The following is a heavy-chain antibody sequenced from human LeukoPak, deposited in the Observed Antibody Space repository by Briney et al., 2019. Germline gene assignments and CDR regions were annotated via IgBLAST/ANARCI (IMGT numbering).Heavy chain of an antibody. CDR2: IYYSGST. J-gene: IGHJ2*01. CDR3: ARMDDYGGNLVWGHPPQSYWYFDL. V-gene: IGHV4-39*01. D-gene: IGHD4-23*01. CDR1: GGSISSSSYY. Sequence: PSETLSLTCTVSGGSISSSSYYWGWIRQPPGKGLEWIGSIYYSGSTYYNPSLKSRVTISVDTSKNQFSLKLSSVTAADTAVYYCARMDDYGGNLVWGHPPQSYWYFDLWGRGTLVTVSS.